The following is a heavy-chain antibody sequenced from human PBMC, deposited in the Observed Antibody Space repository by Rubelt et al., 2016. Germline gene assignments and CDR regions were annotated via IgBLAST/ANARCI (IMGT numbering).Heavy chain of an antibody. J-gene: IGHJ1*01. CDR3: ATSGTPFQH. CDR1: GFTFNTAW. CDR2: IKTKNDTGTT. V-gene: IGHV3-15*01. D-gene: IGHD5-12*01. Sequence: EVRLVESGGGLVKPGGSLRLSCAASGFTFNTAWMNWVRQVPGKGLEWVGRIKTKNDTGTTYLSKPVKGRFTISRDDSNNMVYLQMNNLKAEDTGVYYCATSGTPFQHWGQGTLVTVSS.